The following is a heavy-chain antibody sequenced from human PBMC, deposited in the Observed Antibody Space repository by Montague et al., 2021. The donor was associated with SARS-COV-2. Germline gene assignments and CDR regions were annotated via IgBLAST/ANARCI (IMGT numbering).Heavy chain of an antibody. Sequence: SVKVSCKVSGYTLTELSMHWVRQAPGKGLEWMGGFDPEDGETIYAQKFQGRVTMTEDTSTDTAYMELSSLRSEDTAVYYCATTRDVVTARGYMDVWGKETTVTVSS. V-gene: IGHV1-24*01. J-gene: IGHJ6*03. CDR2: FDPEDGET. D-gene: IGHD5-18*01. CDR3: ATTRDVVTARGYMDV. CDR1: GYTLTELS.